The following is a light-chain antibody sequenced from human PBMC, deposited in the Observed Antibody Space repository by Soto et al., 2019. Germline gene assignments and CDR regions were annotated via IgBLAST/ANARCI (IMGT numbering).Light chain of an antibody. CDR3: QQSFPNWT. CDR1: QSVGNF. J-gene: IGKJ1*01. V-gene: IGKV1-39*01. Sequence: DIQLTQSPSSLSASVGDRVTITCRASQSVGNFLNWYQQKPGLPPKYLIYAASNLQSGVPSRFSGSGSGTEFTLTISNLQPEDFATYYCQQSFPNWTFGQGPKVEVK. CDR2: AAS.